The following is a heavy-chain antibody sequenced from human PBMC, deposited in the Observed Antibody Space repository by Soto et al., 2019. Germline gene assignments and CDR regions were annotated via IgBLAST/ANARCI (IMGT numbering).Heavy chain of an antibody. J-gene: IGHJ3*02. CDR2: IRRKANNYAT. Sequence: EVQLVESGGGLVQPGGSLKLSCAASGFTFSGSAMHWVRQASGKGLEWVGRIRRKANNYATAYAASVKGRFTISRDDSNNTAYLQMNSLKTEDTAVYYCTGPNYGDAFDIWGQGTMVTVSS. CDR3: TGPNYGDAFDI. D-gene: IGHD1-7*01. V-gene: IGHV3-73*01. CDR1: GFTFSGSA.